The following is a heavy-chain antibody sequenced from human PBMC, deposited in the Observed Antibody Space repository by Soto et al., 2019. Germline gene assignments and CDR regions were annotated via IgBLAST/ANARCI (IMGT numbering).Heavy chain of an antibody. CDR1: GDTFSFYS. D-gene: IGHD3-10*01. CDR3: ATSYGSGYRAFDY. CDR2: VNPILSMS. J-gene: IGHJ4*02. V-gene: IGHV1-69*04. Sequence: QVQLVQSGDEVKRPGSSVKVSCKASGDTFSFYSINWVRQAPGLGLEWMGRVNPILSMSKYAQRFQCRVTMTADKSTSTAYMELSGLRSEDTALYYCATSYGSGYRAFDYWGQGALVPVSS.